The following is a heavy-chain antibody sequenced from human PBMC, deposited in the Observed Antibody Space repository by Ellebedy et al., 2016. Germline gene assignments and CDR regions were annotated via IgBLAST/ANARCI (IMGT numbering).Heavy chain of an antibody. CDR1: GYTFTGYF. V-gene: IGHV1-69*06. CDR3: ARGRSWENRRFYYQYGMDV. Sequence: SVKVSXXASGYTFTGYFIHWVRQAPGQGLEWMGGILPASATTSYAQKFQGRITFTADKATSTAFMELSSLTSADTAVYYCARGRSWENRRFYYQYGMDVWGQGTTVTVSS. CDR2: ILPASATT. D-gene: IGHD1-26*01. J-gene: IGHJ6*02.